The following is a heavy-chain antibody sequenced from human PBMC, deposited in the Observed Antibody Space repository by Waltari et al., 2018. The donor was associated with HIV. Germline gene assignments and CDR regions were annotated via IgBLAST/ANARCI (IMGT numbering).Heavy chain of an antibody. D-gene: IGHD2-2*01. CDR3: ARVSRKSSTSCYFDP. CDR2: IIPILGIA. V-gene: IGHV1-69*04. Sequence: QVQLVQSGAEVKKPGSSVKVSCKASGGTFSSYAISWVRQATGQGLEWMGRIIPILGIANYAQKFQGRVTITADKSTSTAYMELSSLRSEDTAVYYCARVSRKSSTSCYFDPWGQGTLVTVSS. J-gene: IGHJ5*02. CDR1: GGTFSSYA.